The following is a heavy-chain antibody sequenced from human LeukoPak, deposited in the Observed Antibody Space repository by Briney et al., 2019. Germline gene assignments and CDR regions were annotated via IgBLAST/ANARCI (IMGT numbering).Heavy chain of an antibody. V-gene: IGHV4-59*01. Sequence: SETLSLTCTVSGGSISSYYWSWIRQPPGKGLEWIGYIYYSGSTNYNPSLKSRVTISVDTSKNQFSLKLSSVTAADTAVYYCAGRTRYYYYYGMDVWGQGTTVTISS. CDR3: AGRTRYYYYYGMDV. D-gene: IGHD1-14*01. CDR1: GGSISSYY. CDR2: IYYSGST. J-gene: IGHJ6*02.